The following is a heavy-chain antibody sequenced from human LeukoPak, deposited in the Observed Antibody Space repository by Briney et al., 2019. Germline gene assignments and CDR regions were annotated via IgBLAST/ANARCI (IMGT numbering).Heavy chain of an antibody. CDR3: ARERDTALAPYFDY. J-gene: IGHJ4*02. CDR1: GYSFIRYA. D-gene: IGHD5-18*01. V-gene: IGHV1-18*01. CDR2: ISTYNGNT. Sequence: GASVKVSCKASGYSFIRYAITWVRQAPGQGLEWIGWISTYNGNTNYAQSLQGRLTLTTDTSTNTAYMELGSLRSDDTAVYYCARERDTALAPYFDYWGQGTLVTVSS.